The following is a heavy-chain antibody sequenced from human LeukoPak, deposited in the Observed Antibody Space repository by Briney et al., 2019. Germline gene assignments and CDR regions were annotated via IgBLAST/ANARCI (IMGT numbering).Heavy chain of an antibody. V-gene: IGHV2-70*11. Sequence: GSGPSLVKPTQTLTLTCTFSGFSLSTRGMCVSWIRQPPGKALEWLARIDWDDDKYYSTSLKTRLTISKDTPKNQVVLTMTNMDPVDTATYYCARTLCGYSYGLFDYWGQGTLVTVSS. CDR1: GFSLSTRGMC. D-gene: IGHD5-18*01. CDR2: IDWDDDK. CDR3: ARTLCGYSYGLFDY. J-gene: IGHJ4*02.